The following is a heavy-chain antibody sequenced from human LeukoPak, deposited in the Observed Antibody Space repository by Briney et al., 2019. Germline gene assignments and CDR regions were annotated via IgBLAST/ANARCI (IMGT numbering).Heavy chain of an antibody. CDR1: GGSFSGYY. CDR2: INHSGST. D-gene: IGHD2-15*01. CDR3: TRVLKLGYCSGGSCYGRYYYYYYMDV. Sequence: PSETLSLTCAVYGGSFSGYYWSWIRQPPGKGLEWIGEINHSGSTNYNPSLKSRVTISVDTSQNQFSLKLSSVTAADTAVYCCTRVLKLGYCSGGSCYGRYYYYYYMDVWGQGTTVTVSS. V-gene: IGHV4-34*01. J-gene: IGHJ6*03.